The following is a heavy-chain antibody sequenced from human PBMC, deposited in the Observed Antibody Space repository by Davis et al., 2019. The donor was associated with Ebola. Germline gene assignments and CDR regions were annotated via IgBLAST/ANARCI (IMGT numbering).Heavy chain of an antibody. D-gene: IGHD6-6*01. Sequence: SVKVSCKASGGTFTSYAINWVRQAPGQGLEWMGGIIPIFGTGNYAQKFQGRVTITADESTSTAYMELSSLRSEDTAVYYCARASGPVTNGGSSSVGYYYGMDVWGQGTTVTVSS. CDR1: GGTFTSYA. J-gene: IGHJ6*02. CDR2: IIPIFGTG. V-gene: IGHV1-69*13. CDR3: ARASGPVTNGGSSSVGYYYGMDV.